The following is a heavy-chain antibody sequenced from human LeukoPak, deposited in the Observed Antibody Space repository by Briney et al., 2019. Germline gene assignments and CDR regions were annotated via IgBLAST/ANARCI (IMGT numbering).Heavy chain of an antibody. V-gene: IGHV4-39*07. CDR1: GGSISSGSYY. D-gene: IGHD6-19*01. CDR2: IYRSGST. CDR3: ARRHSSGWFYY. J-gene: IGHJ4*02. Sequence: SETLSLTCTVSGGSISSGSYYWDWIRQPPGRGLEWIGNIYRSGSTSYNPSLKSRVTISVDTSNNQFSLKVNSVTAADTAVYYCARRHSSGWFYYWGQGTLVTVSS.